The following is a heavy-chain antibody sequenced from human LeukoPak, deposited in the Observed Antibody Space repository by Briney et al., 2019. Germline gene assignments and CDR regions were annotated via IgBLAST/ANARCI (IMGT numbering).Heavy chain of an antibody. CDR2: ISAYNGNT. D-gene: IGHD5-24*01. Sequence: GSSVKVSCKASGYTFTSYGISWVRQAPGQGLEWMGWISAYNGNTNYAQKLQGRVTMTTDTSTSTAYMELRSLRFDDTAVYYCARSSRDGFLFDYWGQGTLVTVSS. CDR1: GYTFTSYG. V-gene: IGHV1-18*01. CDR3: ARSSRDGFLFDY. J-gene: IGHJ4*02.